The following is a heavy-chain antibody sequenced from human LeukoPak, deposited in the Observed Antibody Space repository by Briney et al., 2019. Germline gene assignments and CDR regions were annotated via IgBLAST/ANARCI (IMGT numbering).Heavy chain of an antibody. CDR2: IYSGGRT. Sequence: GGSLRPSCAASGFTFSSNDMSWVRQAPGKGLEWVSVIYSGGRTFYADSVKGRFTISRDNSKNTLYLQMNSLRAEDTAVYYCAIYDSSGYYNYWGQGTLVTVSS. V-gene: IGHV3-53*01. D-gene: IGHD3-22*01. J-gene: IGHJ4*02. CDR3: AIYDSSGYYNY. CDR1: GFTFSSND.